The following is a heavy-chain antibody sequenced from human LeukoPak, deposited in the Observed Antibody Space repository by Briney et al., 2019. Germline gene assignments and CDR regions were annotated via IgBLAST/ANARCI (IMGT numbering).Heavy chain of an antibody. J-gene: IGHJ4*02. CDR3: ARYRYCSGGNCYGPDY. CDR1: GYSFTRYY. Sequence: GESLKISCKGSGYSFTRYYIGWVRQMPGKGLEWMGIIYPGDSDTRYSPSFQGQVTVSADKSISTAYLQWSSLKASDTAMYYCARYRYCSGGNCYGPDYWGQGTLVTVSS. D-gene: IGHD2-15*01. V-gene: IGHV5-51*01. CDR2: IYPGDSDT.